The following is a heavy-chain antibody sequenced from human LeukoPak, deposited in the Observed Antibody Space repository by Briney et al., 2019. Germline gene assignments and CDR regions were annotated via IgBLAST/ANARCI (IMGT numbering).Heavy chain of an antibody. CDR3: TLAAADGNHWFDP. J-gene: IGHJ5*02. D-gene: IGHD6-13*01. CDR2: FDPEDGET. CDR1: GYTLTELS. Sequence: ASVKVSCKVSGYTLTELSMHWVRQAPGKGLEWMGGFDPEDGETIYAQKFQGRVTMTEDTSTDTAYMELSSLRSEDTAVYYCTLAAADGNHWFDPWGQGTLVPVSS. V-gene: IGHV1-24*01.